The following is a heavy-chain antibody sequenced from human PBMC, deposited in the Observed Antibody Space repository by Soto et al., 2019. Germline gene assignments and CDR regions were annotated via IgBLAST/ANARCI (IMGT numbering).Heavy chain of an antibody. CDR3: ERETLDSVSYGWYLEV. CDR2: ISGSGGST. Sequence: PGGSLRLSCAASGFTFSSYAMSWVRQAPGKGLEWVSAISGSGGSTYYADSVKGRFTISRENSKNTLFLQMNSLRAEDTAVYYCERETLDSVSYGWYLEVYGRVPLVTVSS. CDR1: GFTFSSYA. V-gene: IGHV3-23*01. J-gene: IGHJ2*01. D-gene: IGHD1-26*01.